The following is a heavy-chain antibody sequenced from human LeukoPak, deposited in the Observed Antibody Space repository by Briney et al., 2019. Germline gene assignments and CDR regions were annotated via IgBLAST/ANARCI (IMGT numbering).Heavy chain of an antibody. J-gene: IGHJ6*02. CDR1: GGSFSGYY. Sequence: SETLSLTCAVYGGSFSGYYWSWSRQPPGKGLEWIGEINHSGSTNYNPSLKSRVTISVDTSKKQFSLKVSSVTAADTAVYYCAREDRYGMDVWGQGTTVTVSS. CDR3: AREDRYGMDV. V-gene: IGHV4-34*01. CDR2: INHSGST.